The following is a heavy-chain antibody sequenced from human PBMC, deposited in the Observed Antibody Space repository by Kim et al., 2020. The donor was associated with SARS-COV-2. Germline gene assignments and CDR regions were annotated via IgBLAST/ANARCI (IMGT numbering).Heavy chain of an antibody. D-gene: IGHD2-2*01. V-gene: IGHV5-10-1*01. Sequence: GESLKISCQGSGYSFTSYWISWVRQMPGKGLEWMGRIDPTDSQTNYSPSFQGHVTMSADKSISTAYLHWSSLKASDTAMYYCARLSTMTAFQYYYGMDVWGQGTTVTVSS. J-gene: IGHJ6*02. CDR2: IDPTDSQT. CDR3: ARLSTMTAFQYYYGMDV. CDR1: GYSFTSYW.